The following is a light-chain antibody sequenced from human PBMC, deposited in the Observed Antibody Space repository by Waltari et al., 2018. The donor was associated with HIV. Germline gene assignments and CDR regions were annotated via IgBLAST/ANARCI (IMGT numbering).Light chain of an antibody. Sequence: SYELTQPSSVSVSPGQTARITCSGDALAKKYDGWSQQKPGQAPILVIYKETERPSGIPERFSGSSSGTTVTLTITGSQVEDEADYFCYSAADKNVLFGGGTKLTVL. CDR3: YSAADKNVL. J-gene: IGLJ2*01. CDR1: ALAKKY. V-gene: IGLV3-27*01. CDR2: KET.